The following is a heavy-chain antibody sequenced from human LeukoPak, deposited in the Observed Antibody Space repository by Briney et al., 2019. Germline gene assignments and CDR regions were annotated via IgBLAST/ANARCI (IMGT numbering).Heavy chain of an antibody. J-gene: IGHJ5*02. Sequence: GGSLRLSCTGSGFSVSNFWMAWVRQAPGEGLEWVANINEEETGKDYVDSVKGRFTISRDNAKNSLFLQMNSVRVEDTAVYYCATDAFSYPNTWGQGTQVTVSS. CDR1: GFSVSNFW. CDR2: INEEETGK. V-gene: IGHV3-7*01. CDR3: ATDAFSYPNT. D-gene: IGHD3-16*01.